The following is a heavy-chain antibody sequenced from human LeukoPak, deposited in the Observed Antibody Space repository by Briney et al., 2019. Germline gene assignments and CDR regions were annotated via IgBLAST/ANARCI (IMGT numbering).Heavy chain of an antibody. Sequence: ASVKVSCKASGYTFTSYYMHWVRQAPGQGLEWMGIINPSGGSTSYAQKFQGRVTMTRDMSTSTVYMELSSLRSEDTAVYYCARTSRWGSGWFLGVNAFDIWGQGTMVTVSS. J-gene: IGHJ3*02. V-gene: IGHV1-46*01. CDR2: INPSGGST. CDR3: ARTSRWGSGWFLGVNAFDI. D-gene: IGHD6-19*01. CDR1: GYTFTSYY.